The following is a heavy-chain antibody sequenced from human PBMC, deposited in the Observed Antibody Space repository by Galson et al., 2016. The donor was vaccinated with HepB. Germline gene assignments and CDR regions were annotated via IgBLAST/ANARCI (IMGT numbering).Heavy chain of an antibody. CDR3: AGFPARKFPY. CDR1: SDPVTSGTYY. CDR2: IHDSGDT. V-gene: IGHV4-61*01. D-gene: IGHD1-14*01. J-gene: IGHJ4*02. Sequence: SETLSLTCTVSSDPVTSGTYYWSWVRQSPGKGLDWIGYIHDSGDTNYNPSIKSRVTISLDTYKNQFSLRLTSVTAADTAVYYCAGFPARKFPYWGQGILVAVSS.